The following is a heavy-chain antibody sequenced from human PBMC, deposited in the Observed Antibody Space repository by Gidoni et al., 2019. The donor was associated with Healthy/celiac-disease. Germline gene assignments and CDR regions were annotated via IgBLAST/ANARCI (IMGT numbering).Heavy chain of an antibody. V-gene: IGHV4-61*02. CDR1: GGSLSSGSYY. J-gene: IGHJ4*02. Sequence: QVQLQESGPGLVKPSQTLSLTCTVSGGSLSSGSYYWSWIRQPAGKGLEWIGRIYTSGSTNYNPSLKSRVTISVDTSKNQFSLKLSSVTAADTAVYYCARAAAMGGGFDYWGQGTLVTVSS. D-gene: IGHD5-18*01. CDR2: IYTSGST. CDR3: ARAAAMGGGFDY.